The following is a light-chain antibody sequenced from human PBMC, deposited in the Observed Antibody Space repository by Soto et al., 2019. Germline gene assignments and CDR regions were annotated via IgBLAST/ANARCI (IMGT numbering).Light chain of an antibody. CDR2: KAS. V-gene: IGKV1-5*03. Sequence: DIQMTQSPSTLSASVGDRVTITCRASQSISSWLAWYQQKPGKAPKLLIYKASSLETGVPSRFSGSGSGPEFTLTISSLQPDDFATYYCKQYNSYWKFGQGTKV. CDR1: QSISSW. CDR3: KQYNSYWK. J-gene: IGKJ1*01.